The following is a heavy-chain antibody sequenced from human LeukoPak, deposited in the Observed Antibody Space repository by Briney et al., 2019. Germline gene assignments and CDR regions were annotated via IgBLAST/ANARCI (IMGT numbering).Heavy chain of an antibody. CDR1: GFTVSSNS. CDR2: IYSDNT. CDR3: ARRAGAYSHPYDY. V-gene: IGHV3-53*01. D-gene: IGHD4/OR15-4a*01. Sequence: GGSLRLSCTVSGFTVSSNSMSWVRQAPGKGLEWVSFIYSDNTHYSDSVKGRFTISRDNSKNTLYLQMNSPRAEDTAVYYCARRAGAYSHPYDYWGQGTLVTVSS. J-gene: IGHJ4*02.